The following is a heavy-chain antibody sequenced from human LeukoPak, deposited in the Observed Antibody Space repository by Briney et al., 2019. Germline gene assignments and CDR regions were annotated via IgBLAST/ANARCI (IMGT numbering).Heavy chain of an antibody. CDR2: IYTSGNT. V-gene: IGHV4-39*07. Sequence: PSETLSLTCTGSGGSISSSSYYWGWIRQPPGKGLEWIGRIYTSGNTNYNPSLKSRATISVDTSKNQFSLELSSVTAADTAVYYCARSPHILTGENFDYWGQGTLVTVSS. CDR3: ARSPHILTGENFDY. D-gene: IGHD3-9*01. J-gene: IGHJ4*02. CDR1: GGSISSSSYY.